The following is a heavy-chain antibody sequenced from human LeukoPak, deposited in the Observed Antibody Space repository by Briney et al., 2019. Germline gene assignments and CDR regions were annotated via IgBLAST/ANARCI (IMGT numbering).Heavy chain of an antibody. CDR3: LYGGYFQH. V-gene: IGHV3-74*01. CDR1: GFTFSNYW. CDR2: INSDESIS. Sequence: PGGSLRLSCAASGFTFSNYWMHWVRQAPNQGLMWVARINSDESISDYADSVHGRFTISRDNANNTLYLQMNSLRAEDTAVYFCLYGGYFQHWGQGTLVPVSS. D-gene: IGHD3-16*01. J-gene: IGHJ1*01.